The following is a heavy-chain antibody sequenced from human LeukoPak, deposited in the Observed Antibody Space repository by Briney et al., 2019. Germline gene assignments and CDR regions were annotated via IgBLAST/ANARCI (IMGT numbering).Heavy chain of an antibody. CDR1: GFTFSTYW. D-gene: IGHD3-9*01. CDR3: ARERYFDWLPIDC. J-gene: IGHJ4*02. Sequence: PGGSLRLSCAASGFTFSTYWMSWVRQAPGKGLEWVANIKQDGSEKYYVDSVKGRFTISRDNAKNSLYLQMNSLRAEDTAVYYCARERYFDWLPIDCWGQGTLVTVSS. CDR2: IKQDGSEK. V-gene: IGHV3-7*01.